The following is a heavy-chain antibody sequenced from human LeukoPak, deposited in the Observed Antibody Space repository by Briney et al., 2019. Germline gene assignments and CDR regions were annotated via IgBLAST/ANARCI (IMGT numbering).Heavy chain of an antibody. CDR2: IKQDGSEK. V-gene: IGHV3-7*05. D-gene: IGHD5-24*01. CDR1: GFTFSSYW. J-gene: IGHJ6*02. CDR3: ARSRLKMAYHGMEV. Sequence: GGSLRLSCAASGFTFSSYWMSWVRQAPGKGLEWVANIKQDGSEKYYVDSVKGRFTISRDNAKNSLYLQMNSLRAEDTAVYYCARSRLKMAYHGMEVWGQGTTVTVPS.